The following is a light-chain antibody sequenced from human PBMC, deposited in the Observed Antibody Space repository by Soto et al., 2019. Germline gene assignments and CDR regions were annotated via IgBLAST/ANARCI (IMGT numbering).Light chain of an antibody. CDR1: QSINSN. CDR3: QQYNNWWT. Sequence: EIVMTQSTATLSVSPGERATLSCRASQSINSNLAWYQQKPGQTPRLLIYGASTRATGIPARFSGSGSGTDFTLTISSLQSEDFAVYYCQQYNNWWTFGQGTKVELK. V-gene: IGKV3-15*01. J-gene: IGKJ1*01. CDR2: GAS.